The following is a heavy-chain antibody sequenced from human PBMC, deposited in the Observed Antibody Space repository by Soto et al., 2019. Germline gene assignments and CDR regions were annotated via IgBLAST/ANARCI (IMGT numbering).Heavy chain of an antibody. Sequence: SETLSLTCAVYGGSFSGYYWSWIRQPPGKGLEWIGEINHSGSTNYNPSLKSRVTISVDTSKNQFSLKLSSVTAADTAVYYCARTRYDFWSGNWFDPWGQGTLVTVSS. CDR2: INHSGST. CDR3: ARTRYDFWSGNWFDP. CDR1: GGSFSGYY. V-gene: IGHV4-34*01. D-gene: IGHD3-3*01. J-gene: IGHJ5*02.